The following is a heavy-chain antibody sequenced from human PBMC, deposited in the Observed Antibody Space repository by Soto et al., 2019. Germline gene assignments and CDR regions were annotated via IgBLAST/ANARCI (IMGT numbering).Heavy chain of an antibody. V-gene: IGHV5-10-1*01. D-gene: IGHD3-22*01. Sequence: GESLKTSCKGSGYSFAGYWITWVRQKPGKGLEWMGRIDPSDSQTYYSPSFRGHVTISVTKSITTVFLQWSSLRASDTAMYYCARRIYDSDTGPNFQYYFDSWGQGTPVTVSS. J-gene: IGHJ4*02. CDR1: GYSFAGYW. CDR3: ARRIYDSDTGPNFQYYFDS. CDR2: IDPSDSQT.